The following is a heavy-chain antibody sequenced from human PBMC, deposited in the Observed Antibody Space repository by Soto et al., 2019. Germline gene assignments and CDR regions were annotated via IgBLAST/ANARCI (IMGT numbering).Heavy chain of an antibody. CDR2: IKQDGSDK. Sequence: LRLSCAASGFTFSSYWICWVRQSPGKGLEWVANIKQDGSDKYYLDSVKGRFTISRDNTKNSMYLQMNSLRAEDMAVYYCARDRCSSTSCFFDYWGQGTLVTVSS. J-gene: IGHJ4*02. V-gene: IGHV3-7*03. D-gene: IGHD2-2*01. CDR3: ARDRCSSTSCFFDY. CDR1: GFTFSSYW.